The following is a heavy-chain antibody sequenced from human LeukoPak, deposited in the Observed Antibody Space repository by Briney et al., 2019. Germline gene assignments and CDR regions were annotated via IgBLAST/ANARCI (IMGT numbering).Heavy chain of an antibody. CDR2: IRSSGSTI. CDR1: GFTFSSFE. D-gene: IGHD3-3*01. V-gene: IGHV3-48*03. J-gene: IGHJ4*02. Sequence: GGSLRLSCAASGFTFSSFEMHWVRHAPRKGLEWVSYIRSSGSTIYDADSVRGRFTISKVNANNSLYLQMNGLRAEDTAVYYCARGRYDFSRGGLPIDYWGQGTLVTVSS. CDR3: ARGRYDFSRGGLPIDY.